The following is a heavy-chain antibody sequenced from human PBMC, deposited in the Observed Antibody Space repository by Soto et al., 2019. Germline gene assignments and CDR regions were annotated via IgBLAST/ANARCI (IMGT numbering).Heavy chain of an antibody. D-gene: IGHD2-2*01. Sequence: GASVKVSCKASGYTSADFGISWVRQAPGQGLEWMGWVSGNNGASNPAPKVQGRITMTLDTSTGVSYMALRSLRSDDTAIYYCVRDQKYFRVNGKWFDSWGQGTLGTVS. J-gene: IGHJ5*01. CDR1: GYTSADFG. V-gene: IGHV1-18*04. CDR3: VRDQKYFRVNGKWFDS. CDR2: VSGNNGAS.